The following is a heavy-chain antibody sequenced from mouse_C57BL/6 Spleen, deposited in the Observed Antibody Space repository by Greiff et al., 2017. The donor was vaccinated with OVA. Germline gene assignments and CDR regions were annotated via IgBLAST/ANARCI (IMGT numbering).Heavy chain of an antibody. CDR2: ISDGGSYT. Sequence: DVQLVESGGGLVKPGGSLKLSCAASGFTFSSYAMSWVRQTPEKRLEWVATISDGGSYTYYPDNVKGRFTISRDNAKNNLYLQMSHLKSEDTAMYYCARVYSNYWYFDVWGTGTTVTVSS. J-gene: IGHJ1*03. CDR3: ARVYSNYWYFDV. D-gene: IGHD2-5*01. CDR1: GFTFSSYA. V-gene: IGHV5-4*01.